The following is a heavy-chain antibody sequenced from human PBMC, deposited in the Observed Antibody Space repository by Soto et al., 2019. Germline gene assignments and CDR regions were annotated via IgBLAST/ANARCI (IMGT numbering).Heavy chain of an antibody. CDR3: TADVPTQGVGEFDY. CDR2: IKSRIDGETR. V-gene: IGHV3-15*01. CDR1: GFTFSNAW. J-gene: IGHJ4*02. D-gene: IGHD3-10*01. Sequence: EVQLVESGGGLVKPGGSLRLSCVGSGFTFSNAWMTWVRQAPGKGLEWVGRIKSRIDGETREYAAPVKDRFTISRDASKNTVYLQVTGLKTEDTAIYYCTADVPTQGVGEFDYWGQGTLIAVSS.